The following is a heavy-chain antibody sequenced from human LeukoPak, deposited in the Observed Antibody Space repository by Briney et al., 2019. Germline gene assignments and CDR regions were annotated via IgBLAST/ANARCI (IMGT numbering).Heavy chain of an antibody. CDR3: ARLGDSSAYYYFDY. V-gene: IGHV4-34*01. CDR1: GGSFSGYY. D-gene: IGHD3-22*01. J-gene: IGHJ4*02. CDR2: INHSGST. Sequence: SETLSLTCVVYGGSFSGYYLSWIRQPPGKGLEWIGEINHSGSTNYNPSLKSRVTISVDTSKNQFSLKLSSVTAADTAVYYCARLGDSSAYYYFDYWGQGTLVTVSS.